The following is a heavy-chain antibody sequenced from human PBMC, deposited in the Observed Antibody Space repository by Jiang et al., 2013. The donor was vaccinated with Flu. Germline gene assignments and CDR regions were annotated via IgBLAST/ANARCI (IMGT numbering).Heavy chain of an antibody. CDR1: GGSISSGSYY. V-gene: IGHV4-61*02. D-gene: IGHD3-10*01. CDR2: IYTSGST. J-gene: IGHJ5*02. CDR3: ARDYGGIFTMVRGVINNWFDP. Sequence: GSGLVKPSQTLSLTCTVSGGSISSGSYYWSWIRQPAGKGLEWIGCIYTSGSTNYNPSLKSRVTISVDTSKNQFSLKLSSVTAADTAVYYCARDYGGIFTMVRGVINNWFDPWGQGTLGHRLL.